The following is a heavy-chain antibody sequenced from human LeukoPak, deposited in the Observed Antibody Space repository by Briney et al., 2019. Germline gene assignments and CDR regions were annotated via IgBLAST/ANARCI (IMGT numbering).Heavy chain of an antibody. J-gene: IGHJ3*02. CDR1: GYTFTGYY. V-gene: IGHV1-2*02. CDR3: ARYNWNDDAFDI. D-gene: IGHD1-1*01. CDR2: INPNSGGT. Sequence: ASVKVSCKASGYTFTGYYMHWVRQAPGQGLEWMGWINPNSGGTNYAQKFQGRVTMTRDTSISTAYMELSRLRSDDTAVYYCARYNWNDDAFDIWGQGTMVTVSS.